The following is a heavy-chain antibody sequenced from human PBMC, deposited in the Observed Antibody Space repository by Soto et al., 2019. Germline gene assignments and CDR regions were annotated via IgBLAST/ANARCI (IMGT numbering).Heavy chain of an antibody. D-gene: IGHD2-15*01. V-gene: IGHV4-30-4*02. J-gene: IGHJ6*02. CDR1: GGSISSGDYY. CDR3: ARDLVPGGSGYDGMDV. CDR2: IYYSGST. Sequence: SDTLSLTCTVSGGSISSGDYYWSWIRQPPGKGLEWIGYIYYSGSTYYNPSLKSRVTISVDTSKNQFSLKLSSVTAADTAVYYCARDLVPGGSGYDGMDVWGQGTTVT.